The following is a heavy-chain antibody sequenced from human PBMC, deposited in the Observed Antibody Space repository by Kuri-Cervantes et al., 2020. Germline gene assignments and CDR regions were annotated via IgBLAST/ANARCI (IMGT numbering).Heavy chain of an antibody. D-gene: IGHD3-10*01. CDR1: GGSISSGSYY. V-gene: IGHV4-61*02. Sequence: SCAASGGSISSGSYYWSWLRQPAGKGLEWIGRIYTSGSTNYNPSLKSRVTISVDTSKNQFSLKLSSVPAAATAVYYCARHGEWFDYWGQGTLVTVSS. CDR2: IYTSGST. CDR3: ARHGEWFDY. J-gene: IGHJ4*02.